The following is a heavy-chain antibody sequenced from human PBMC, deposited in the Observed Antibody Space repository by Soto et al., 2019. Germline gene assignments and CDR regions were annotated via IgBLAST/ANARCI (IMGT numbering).Heavy chain of an antibody. Sequence: GASVKVSCKASGYIFTVYYIHWVRQAPGQGLEWMGYINPISGGTSYAQKFQGRVTMTRDTSMNTVYMELSRLTSDDTAVYSCARTTSFRSFQAFDYWGQGTLVTVS. CDR1: GYIFTVYY. J-gene: IGHJ4*02. CDR2: INPISGGT. V-gene: IGHV1-2*02. D-gene: IGHD4-4*01. CDR3: ARTTSFRSFQAFDY.